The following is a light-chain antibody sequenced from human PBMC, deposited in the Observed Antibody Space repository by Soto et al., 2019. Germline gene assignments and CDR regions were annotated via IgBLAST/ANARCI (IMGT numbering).Light chain of an antibody. CDR2: GAF. CDR3: RQYNNWPPYT. CDR1: QSVNSN. V-gene: IGKV3-15*01. Sequence: EIVMTQSPATLSVSPGERATLFCRASQSVNSNLAWYQQKPGQAPRLLMYGAFKRASNVPARFSGSGSGTEFTLTISSLQSEDSAVYYCRQYNNWPPYTLGQGTKVEIK. J-gene: IGKJ2*01.